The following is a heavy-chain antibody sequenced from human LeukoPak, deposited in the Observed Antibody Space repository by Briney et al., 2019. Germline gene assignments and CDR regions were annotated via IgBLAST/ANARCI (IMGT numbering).Heavy chain of an antibody. CDR1: GYTFTSYG. Sequence: ASVKVSCKASGYTFTSYGISWVRQAPGQGLEWMGWISAYNGNTNYAQKLQGRVTMTTDTSTSTAYMELRSLRSEDTAVYYCEIYYYDSSGYYSVDYWGQGTLVTVSS. CDR2: ISAYNGNT. V-gene: IGHV1-18*01. CDR3: EIYYYDSSGYYSVDY. J-gene: IGHJ4*02. D-gene: IGHD3-22*01.